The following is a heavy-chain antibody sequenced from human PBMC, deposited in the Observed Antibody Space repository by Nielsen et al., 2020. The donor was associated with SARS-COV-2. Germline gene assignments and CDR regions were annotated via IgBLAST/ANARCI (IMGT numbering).Heavy chain of an antibody. D-gene: IGHD2-2*01. CDR3: ARDHSGYQLLPEDYYGMDV. CDR1: GDSVSSNSAA. CDR2: TYYRSKWYN. Sequence: LRLSCAISGDSVSSNSAAWNWIRQSPSRGLEWLGRTYYRSKWYNDYAVSVKSRITINPDTSKNQFSLQLNSVTPEDTAVYYCARDHSGYQLLPEDYYGMDVWGQGTTVTVSS. J-gene: IGHJ6*02. V-gene: IGHV6-1*01.